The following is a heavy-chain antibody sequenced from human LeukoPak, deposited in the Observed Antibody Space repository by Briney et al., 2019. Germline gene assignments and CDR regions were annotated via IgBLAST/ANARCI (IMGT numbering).Heavy chain of an antibody. CDR2: IYYSGST. V-gene: IGHV4-59*01. Sequence: SETPSLTRTVSGGSIPSYYLSWIRPPPRKGLEWIGYIYYSGSTNYNPSLKSRVTISVDTSKNQFSLKLSSVTAADTAVYYCAREPGGYWGQGTLVTVSS. J-gene: IGHJ4*02. D-gene: IGHD1-14*01. CDR1: GGSIPSYY. CDR3: AREPGGY.